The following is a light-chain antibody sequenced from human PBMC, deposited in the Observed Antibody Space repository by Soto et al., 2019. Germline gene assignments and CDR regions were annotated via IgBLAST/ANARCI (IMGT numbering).Light chain of an antibody. Sequence: DIVMTQTPLSSPVTLGQPASISCKSSQSLLHSDGNTYLSWLHQRPGQPLRLLIYKISIRFSGVPDRFSGSGAGTDFTLKISRVEAEDVGVYYCMQATQYPPYTFGQGTKLEIK. CDR3: MQATQYPPYT. CDR1: QSLLHSDGNTY. V-gene: IGKV2-24*01. J-gene: IGKJ2*01. CDR2: KIS.